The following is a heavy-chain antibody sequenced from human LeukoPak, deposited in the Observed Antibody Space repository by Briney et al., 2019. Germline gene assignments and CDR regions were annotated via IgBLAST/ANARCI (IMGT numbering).Heavy chain of an antibody. CDR2: ISSDGGGT. Sequence: GGSLRLSCAASGFTFSNYPMHWVRQAPGKGLEYVSAISSDGGGTYYANSVKARFTISRDNSKNTLYLQMGSLRAEDMAVYYCARADYDSSGYYADCWGQGTLVTVSS. CDR1: GFTFSNYP. V-gene: IGHV3-64*01. J-gene: IGHJ4*02. D-gene: IGHD3-22*01. CDR3: ARADYDSSGYYADC.